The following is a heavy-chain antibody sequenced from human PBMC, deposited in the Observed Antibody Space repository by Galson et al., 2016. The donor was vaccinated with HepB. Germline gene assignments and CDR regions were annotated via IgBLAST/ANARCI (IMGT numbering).Heavy chain of an antibody. J-gene: IGHJ4*02. CDR1: GFTFSTSA. Sequence: SLRLSCAASGFTFSTSAMSWVRQAPGKGLGWVSTFSGSGGSTYYADSVKGRFTISRDNSKNTLYLQMNSLRAEDTAVYYCASGYSYGYFYYWGQGTLVTVSS. D-gene: IGHD5-18*01. CDR2: FSGSGGST. CDR3: ASGYSYGYFYY. V-gene: IGHV3-23*01.